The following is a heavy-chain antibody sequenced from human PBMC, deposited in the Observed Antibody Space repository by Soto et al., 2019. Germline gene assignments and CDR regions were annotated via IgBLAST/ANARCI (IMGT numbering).Heavy chain of an antibody. CDR3: ARDSTLYALNFDY. J-gene: IGHJ4*02. CDR2: TWYDGSNK. CDR1: GFTFSSYG. D-gene: IGHD3-16*01. Sequence: QVQLVESGGGVVQPGRSLRLSCAASGFTFSSYGMHWVRQAPGKGLGWVAVTWYDGSNKYYADSVKGRFTISRDNSTNTLYLQMNSLRAEDTAVYYCARDSTLYALNFDYWGQGTLVTVSS. V-gene: IGHV3-33*01.